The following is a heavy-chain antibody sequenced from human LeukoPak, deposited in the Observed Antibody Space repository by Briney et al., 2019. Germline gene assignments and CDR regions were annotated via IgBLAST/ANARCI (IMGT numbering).Heavy chain of an antibody. CDR2: IYTSGST. D-gene: IGHD2-2*01. CDR3: AGYCSSTSCSGNWFDP. Sequence: SETLSLTCTVSGGSISSYYWSWIRQPAGKGLEWIGRIYTSGSTNYNPSLKSRVTMSVDTSKNQLSLKLSSVTAADTAVYYCAGYCSSTSCSGNWFDPWGQGTLVTVSS. V-gene: IGHV4-4*07. CDR1: GGSISSYY. J-gene: IGHJ5*02.